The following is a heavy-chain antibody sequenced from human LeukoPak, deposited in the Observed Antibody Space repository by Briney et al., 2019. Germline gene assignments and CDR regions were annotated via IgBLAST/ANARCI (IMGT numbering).Heavy chain of an antibody. CDR1: GFSFSDYG. J-gene: IGHJ5*02. V-gene: IGHV3-30*02. D-gene: IGHD2-8*01. CDR2: IQYDGSVI. Sequence: GGSLRLSCAASGFSFSDYGTHWVRQAPGKGLEWVTFIQYDGSVIFYADSVKGRFTISRDNSKNTVYLQMSSLTTEDTAVYFCAQDVPIERVPGVGPGSWGQGTLVTVSS. CDR3: AQDVPIERVPGVGPGS.